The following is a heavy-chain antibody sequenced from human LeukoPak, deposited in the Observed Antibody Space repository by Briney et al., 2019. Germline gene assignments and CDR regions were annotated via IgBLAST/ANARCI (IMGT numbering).Heavy chain of an antibody. CDR3: ARRGFGEEDPIDY. CDR1: GGSISSYY. D-gene: IGHD3-3*01. V-gene: IGHV4-59*08. Sequence: SETLSLTCTVSGGSISSYYWSWIRQPQGKGLEWIGYIYYSGSTNYNPSLKSRVTISVDTSKNQFSLKLSSVTAADTAVYYCARRGFGEEDPIDYWGQGTLVTVSS. J-gene: IGHJ4*02. CDR2: IYYSGST.